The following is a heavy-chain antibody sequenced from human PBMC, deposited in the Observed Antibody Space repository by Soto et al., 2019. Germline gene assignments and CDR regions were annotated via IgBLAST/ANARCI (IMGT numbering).Heavy chain of an antibody. J-gene: IGHJ6*02. V-gene: IGHV3-21*01. D-gene: IGHD2-2*02. CDR1: GFTFSSYS. CDR2: ISSRSDI. Sequence: PGGSLRLSCAVSGFTFSSYSMNWVRQAPGKGLEWVSSISSRSDIYYADSVKGRFTISRDNAKNSVSLQMNSLRAEDTAVYYCAREYTAWPLAYGLDVWGQGTTVTVSS. CDR3: AREYTAWPLAYGLDV.